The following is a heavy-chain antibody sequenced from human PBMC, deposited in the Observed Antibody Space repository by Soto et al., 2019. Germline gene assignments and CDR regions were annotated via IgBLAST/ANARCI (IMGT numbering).Heavy chain of an antibody. CDR3: ARAGYYYDGMDV. CDR2: IKPNSGGT. Sequence: QVQLVQSGAEVKKPGASVKVSCKASGYTFTGYYMHWVRQAPGQGLEWMGWIKPNSGGTNYAQKFQGWVTTTRDTAISTAYMELSRLRSDDTAVYYCARAGYYYDGMDVWGQGTTVTVSS. CDR1: GYTFTGYY. V-gene: IGHV1-2*04. J-gene: IGHJ6*02.